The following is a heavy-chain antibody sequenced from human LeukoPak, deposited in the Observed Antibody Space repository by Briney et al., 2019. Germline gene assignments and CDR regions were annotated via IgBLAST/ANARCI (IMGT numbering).Heavy chain of an antibody. J-gene: IGHJ4*02. V-gene: IGHV3-23*01. CDR3: TKNVPGRAIDY. CDR2: VGTGFDT. D-gene: IGHD2-15*01. Sequence: GGSLRLSCAASGFMFSSNWMSWVRLAPGKGLEWVSTVGTGFDTYYTDSVKGRFTISRDNSKNTLSLQMSSLRAEDTATYYCTKNVPGRAIDYWGQGTLVTVSS. CDR1: GFMFSSNW.